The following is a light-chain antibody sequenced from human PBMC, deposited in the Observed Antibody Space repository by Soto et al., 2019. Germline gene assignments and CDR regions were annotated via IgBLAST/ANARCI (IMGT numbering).Light chain of an antibody. CDR3: QQYGSSLYT. CDR2: GAY. V-gene: IGKV3-20*01. Sequence: EIVLTQSPGTLSLSPGERVTLSCRASQSVSSTYVAWYQQKPGQAPRLLIYGAYRRATGIPDRFSGSGSGTEFTLSISRLEPEDFAVYYCQQYGSSLYTFGQGTKLEIK. J-gene: IGKJ2*01. CDR1: QSVSSTY.